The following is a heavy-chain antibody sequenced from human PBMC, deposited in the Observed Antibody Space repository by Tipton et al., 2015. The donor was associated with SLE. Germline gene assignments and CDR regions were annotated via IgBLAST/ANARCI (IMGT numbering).Heavy chain of an antibody. D-gene: IGHD3-22*01. V-gene: IGHV4-34*01. Sequence: TLSLTCAVYGGSFSGYSWSWIRQPPGKGLEWIGEINHSGSTNYNPSLKSRVTISVDTSKNQFSLKLSSLTAADTAVYYCARGHYDSSGYYFDYWGQGTLVTVSS. CDR2: INHSGST. J-gene: IGHJ4*02. CDR3: ARGHYDSSGYYFDY. CDR1: GGSFSGYS.